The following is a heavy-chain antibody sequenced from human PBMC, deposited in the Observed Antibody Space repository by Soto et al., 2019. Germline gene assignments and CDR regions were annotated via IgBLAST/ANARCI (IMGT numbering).Heavy chain of an antibody. D-gene: IGHD3-3*01. Sequence: EVQLLESGGGLIQPGGSMRLSCAASKFTFTTSAMSWVRQAPGKGLEWVSAISSSGATTSYADSVKGRFTISRVNSKNTLELQMNSLRAEDTAVYYCAKGPTIFGVVIAFEYYYGMDVGGQGSTVTVSS. J-gene: IGHJ6*02. CDR1: KFTFTTSA. V-gene: IGHV3-23*01. CDR2: ISSSGATT. CDR3: AKGPTIFGVVIAFEYYYGMDV.